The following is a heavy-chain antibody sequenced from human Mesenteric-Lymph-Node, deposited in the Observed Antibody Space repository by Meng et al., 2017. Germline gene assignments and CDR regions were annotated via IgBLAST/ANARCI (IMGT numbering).Heavy chain of an antibody. V-gene: IGHV4-39*07. CDR1: GGSISSSSYY. J-gene: IGHJ5*02. CDR2: IYYSGST. D-gene: IGHD5-24*01. Sequence: SETLSLTCTVSGGSISSSSYYWGWIRQPPGKGLEWIGSIYYSGSTYYNPSLKSRVTISVDTSKNQFSLKLSSVPAADTAVYYCARGEMGPNWFDPWGQGTLVTVSS. CDR3: ARGEMGPNWFDP.